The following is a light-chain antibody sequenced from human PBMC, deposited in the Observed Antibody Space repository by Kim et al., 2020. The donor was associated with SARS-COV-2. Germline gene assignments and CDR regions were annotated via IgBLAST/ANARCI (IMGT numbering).Light chain of an antibody. CDR3: QTWDGTTVV. Sequence: SVSPGQTASIACSGYKLVDKYACWYQQKPGQPPVLVMYHDDERTSGIPERFSASNSGNTATLTITGTQAMDEADYYCQTWDGTTVVFGGGTKVTVL. V-gene: IGLV3-1*01. CDR2: HDD. CDR1: KLVDKY. J-gene: IGLJ3*02.